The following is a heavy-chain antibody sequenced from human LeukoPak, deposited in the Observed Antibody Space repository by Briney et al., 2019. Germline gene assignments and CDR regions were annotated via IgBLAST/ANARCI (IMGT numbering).Heavy chain of an antibody. D-gene: IGHD5-12*01. V-gene: IGHV4-4*07. J-gene: IGHJ3*02. CDR3: ARGDSGYDYGDAFDI. Sequence: SETLSLTCTVSGGSISSYYWSWIRQPAGKGLEWIGRIYTSGSTNYNPSLKSRVTVSVDTSKNQFSLKLSSVTAADTAVYYCARGDSGYDYGDAFDIWGQGTMVTVSS. CDR1: GGSISSYY. CDR2: IYTSGST.